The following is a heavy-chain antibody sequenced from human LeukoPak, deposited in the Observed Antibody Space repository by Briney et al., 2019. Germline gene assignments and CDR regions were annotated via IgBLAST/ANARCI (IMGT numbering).Heavy chain of an antibody. V-gene: IGHV4-38-2*01. CDR2: IYHSGST. CDR3: ARVRRGLFSSSWYPEYYFDY. D-gene: IGHD6-13*01. CDR1: GYSITNGYY. J-gene: IGHJ4*02. Sequence: SSETLSLTCDVSGYSITNGYYWGWIRQPPGKGLEWIGSIYHSGSTYYNPSLKSRVTISVDTSKSQFSLKLSSVTAADTAVYYCARVRRGLFSSSWYPEYYFDYWGQGTLVTVSS.